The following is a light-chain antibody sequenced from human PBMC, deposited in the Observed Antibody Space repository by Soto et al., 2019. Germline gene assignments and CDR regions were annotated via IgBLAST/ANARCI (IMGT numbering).Light chain of an antibody. V-gene: IGKV2-28*01. Sequence: VMTQSPLSLPVTPGEPASISCRSSQSLLHSNGYNYMDWYLQKPGQSPHLLIYLGSNLASGVPDRFSGSGSGTDFTLKISRVETEDVGVYYCMQSLHTPYTFGQGTKLEIK. CDR2: LGS. CDR1: QSLLHSNGYNY. J-gene: IGKJ2*01. CDR3: MQSLHTPYT.